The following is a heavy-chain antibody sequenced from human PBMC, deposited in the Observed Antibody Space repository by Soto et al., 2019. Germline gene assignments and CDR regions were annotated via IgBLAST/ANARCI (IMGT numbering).Heavy chain of an antibody. V-gene: IGHV4-59*01. J-gene: IGHJ3*02. CDR1: GGSISGYY. Sequence: QVQLQGSGPGLVKPSETLSLTCTVSGGSISGYYWSWIRQPPGQGLEWIGYSYYSGSTNYNPSLKSRVTIAVDTSKIRFSLKLSSVTAADTAVYYCARDDLGYCSGGSCPTIWGQGTMVTVSS. D-gene: IGHD2-15*01. CDR3: ARDDLGYCSGGSCPTI. CDR2: SYYSGST.